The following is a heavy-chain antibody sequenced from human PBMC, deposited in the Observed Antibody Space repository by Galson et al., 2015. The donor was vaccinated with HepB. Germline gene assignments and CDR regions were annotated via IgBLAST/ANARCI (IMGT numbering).Heavy chain of an antibody. Sequence: SVKVSCKASGYTFTSYGISWVRQAPGQGLEWMGWISAYNGNTNTNYAQKFQGRVTMTTDTSTSTAYMELRSLRSDDTAVYYCARDLGDIMATIFFDYWGQGTLVTVSS. J-gene: IGHJ4*02. CDR2: ISAYNGNTNT. CDR1: GYTFTSYG. D-gene: IGHD5-12*01. CDR3: ARDLGDIMATIFFDY. V-gene: IGHV1-18*01.